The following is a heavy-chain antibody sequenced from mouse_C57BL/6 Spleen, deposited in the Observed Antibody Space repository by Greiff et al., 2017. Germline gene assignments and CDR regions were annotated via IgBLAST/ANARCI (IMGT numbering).Heavy chain of an antibody. D-gene: IGHD2-5*01. V-gene: IGHV1-62-2*01. CDR3: ARHEDGGYSNSPNWYFDV. Sequence: QVQLQQSGAELVKPGASVKLSCKASGYTFTEYTIHWVKQRSGQGLEWIGWFYPGSGSIKYNEKFKDKATLTADKSSSTVYMELSRLTSEDSAVYFCARHEDGGYSNSPNWYFDVWGTGTTVTVSS. CDR1: GYTFTEYT. CDR2: FYPGSGSI. J-gene: IGHJ1*03.